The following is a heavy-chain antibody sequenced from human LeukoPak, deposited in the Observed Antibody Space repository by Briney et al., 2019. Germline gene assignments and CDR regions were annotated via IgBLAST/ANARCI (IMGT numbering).Heavy chain of an antibody. V-gene: IGHV4-59*01. D-gene: IGHD1-7*01. CDR3: ARAGNYLDPACYMDV. Sequence: SETLSLTCTVSGGSISSYYWSWIRQPPGKGLEWIGYIYYSGSTNYNPSLKSRVTISVDTSKNQFSLKLSSVTAADTAVYYCARAGNYLDPACYMDVWGKGTTVTVSS. J-gene: IGHJ6*03. CDR1: GGSISSYY. CDR2: IYYSGST.